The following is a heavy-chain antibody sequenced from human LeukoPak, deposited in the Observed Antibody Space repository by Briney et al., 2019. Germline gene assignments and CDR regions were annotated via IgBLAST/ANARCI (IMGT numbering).Heavy chain of an antibody. Sequence: QAGGSLRLSCAASGFTFSSYWMSWFPRAPGRGLEWVANIKQDGSEKNYVDSVKGRFTISRDNAKNSLYLQMNSLRAEDTAVYYCARDMPFGVYWGQGTLVTVSS. CDR3: ARDMPFGVY. CDR1: GFTFSSYW. J-gene: IGHJ4*02. CDR2: IKQDGSEK. V-gene: IGHV3-7*03. D-gene: IGHD3-16*01.